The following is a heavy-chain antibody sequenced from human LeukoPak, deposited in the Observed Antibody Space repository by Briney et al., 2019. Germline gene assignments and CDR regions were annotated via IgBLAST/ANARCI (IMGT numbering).Heavy chain of an antibody. CDR2: ISWNSGSI. J-gene: IGHJ4*02. CDR1: GFTFDDYA. CDR3: ARYYGSGSPYREYYFDY. V-gene: IGHV3-9*01. D-gene: IGHD3-10*01. Sequence: PGRSLRLSCAASGFTFDDYAMHWVRQAPGKGLEWVSGISWNSGSIGYADSVKGRFTISRDNAKNSLYLQMNSLRAEDTAVYYCARYYGSGSPYREYYFDYWGQGTLVTVSS.